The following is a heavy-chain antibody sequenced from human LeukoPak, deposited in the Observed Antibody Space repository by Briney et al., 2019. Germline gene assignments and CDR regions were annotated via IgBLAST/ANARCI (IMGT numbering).Heavy chain of an antibody. Sequence: SETLSLTCAVYGGSFSGYYWSWIRQPPGKGLEWIGEINHSGSTNYNPSLKSRVTISVDTSKNQFSLKLSSVTAADTAVYYCARGSRYSSGWYPYWGQGTLVTVSS. CDR2: INHSGST. CDR1: GGSFSGYY. J-gene: IGHJ4*02. V-gene: IGHV4-34*01. CDR3: ARGSRYSSGWYPY. D-gene: IGHD6-19*01.